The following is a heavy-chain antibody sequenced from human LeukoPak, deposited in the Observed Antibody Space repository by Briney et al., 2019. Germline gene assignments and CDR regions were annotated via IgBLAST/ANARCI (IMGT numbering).Heavy chain of an antibody. V-gene: IGHV3-30-3*01. Sequence: PGRSLRLSCAASGFTFSSFAMHWVRQAPGKGLEWVTVISYDGSNNYYADPVKGRFTIYRDNSKNTLYLQMNSLTAADTAVYYCARDDRGIAAAGFFDYWGQGTLVTVSS. CDR2: ISYDGSNN. D-gene: IGHD6-13*01. CDR3: ARDDRGIAAAGFFDY. CDR1: GFTFSSFA. J-gene: IGHJ4*02.